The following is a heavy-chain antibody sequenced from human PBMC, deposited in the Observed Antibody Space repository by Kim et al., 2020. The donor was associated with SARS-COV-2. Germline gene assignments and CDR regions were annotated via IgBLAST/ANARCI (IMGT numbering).Heavy chain of an antibody. D-gene: IGHD6-13*01. Sequence: KFQGRVTVTRDTSTSTVYMGLSSLRSEDTAVYYCARDGGIAAAGTGWFDPWGQGTLVTVSS. J-gene: IGHJ5*02. CDR3: ARDGGIAAAGTGWFDP. V-gene: IGHV1-46*01.